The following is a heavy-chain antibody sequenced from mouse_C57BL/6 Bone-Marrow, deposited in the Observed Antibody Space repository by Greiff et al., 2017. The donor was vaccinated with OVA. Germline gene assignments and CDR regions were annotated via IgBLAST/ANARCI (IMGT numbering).Heavy chain of an antibody. CDR1: GYTFTSYW. J-gene: IGHJ3*01. CDR3: AREGDYYGSSPFAY. D-gene: IGHD1-1*01. V-gene: IGHV1-55*01. CDR2: IYPGSGST. Sequence: QVQLQQPGAELVKPGASVKMSCKASGYTFTSYWITWVKQRPGQGLEWIGDIYPGSGSTNYNEKFKSKATLTVDTSSSTAYMQLSSLTSEDSAVDYCAREGDYYGSSPFAYGGQGTLVTVSA.